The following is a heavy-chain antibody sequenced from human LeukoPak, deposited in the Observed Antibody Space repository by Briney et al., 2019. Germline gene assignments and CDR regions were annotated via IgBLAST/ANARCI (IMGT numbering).Heavy chain of an antibody. J-gene: IGHJ5*02. CDR2: INPSGGST. CDR3: SRNRPICSGGSCPNWFDP. CDR1: GYTFTSYY. V-gene: IGHV1-46*03. D-gene: IGHD2-15*01. Sequence: ASVKVSCKASGYTFTSYYMHWVRQAPGQGLEWMGVINPSGGSTSYAQKFQGRVTMTRDTSTSTVYMELRSLRSEDTAVYYWSRNRPICSGGSCPNWFDPWGQGTLVTVSS.